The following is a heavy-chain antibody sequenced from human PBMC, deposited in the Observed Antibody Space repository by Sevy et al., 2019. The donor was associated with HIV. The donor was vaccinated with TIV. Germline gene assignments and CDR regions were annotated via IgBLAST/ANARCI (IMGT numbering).Heavy chain of an antibody. J-gene: IGHJ5*02. D-gene: IGHD4-17*01. CDR3: ARLNYGDYSNYFDP. Sequence: SETLSLTCTVSGGSISSNSYYWVWIRQPPGKGLEWIGSIYYSGTTYYNPSLKSRVTISIDTSKTKFSLKLSSVTAADTAIFYCARLNYGDYSNYFDPWGQGSLVTVSS. V-gene: IGHV4-39*01. CDR1: GGSISSNSYY. CDR2: IYYSGTT.